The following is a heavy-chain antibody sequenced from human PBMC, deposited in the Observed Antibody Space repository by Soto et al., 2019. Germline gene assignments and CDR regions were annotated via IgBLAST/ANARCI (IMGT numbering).Heavy chain of an antibody. CDR2: ISRSGGRS. D-gene: IGHD3-3*01. J-gene: IGHJ6*02. CDR1: GVPFSTYA. Sequence: WGSLRLSCAVSGVPFSTYAITWIRQAPGKGLEWVSAISRSGGRSFFADSVKGRFTISRDNSKKTVFLQMNTLRADDTAIYYCAKDSYYDFWSVEYHAYAPAVDVSGQGTTVTVS. V-gene: IGHV3-23*01. CDR3: AKDSYYDFWSVEYHAYAPAVDV.